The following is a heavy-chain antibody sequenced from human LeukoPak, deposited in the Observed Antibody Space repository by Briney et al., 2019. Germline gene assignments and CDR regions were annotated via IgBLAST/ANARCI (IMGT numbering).Heavy chain of an antibody. J-gene: IGHJ6*02. Sequence: GGSLRLSCAASGFTFSSYSMNWVRQAPGEGLEWVSYISSSSSTIYYADSVKGRFTISRDNAKNSLYLQMNSLRDEDTAVYYCARVPSYYYDSSGYPGYYYYYGMDVWGQGTTVTVSS. D-gene: IGHD3-22*01. CDR3: ARVPSYYYDSSGYPGYYYYYGMDV. CDR2: ISSSSSTI. V-gene: IGHV3-48*02. CDR1: GFTFSSYS.